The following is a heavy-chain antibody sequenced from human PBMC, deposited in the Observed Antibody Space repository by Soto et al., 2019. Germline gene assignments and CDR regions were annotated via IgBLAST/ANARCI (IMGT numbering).Heavy chain of an antibody. Sequence: PRESLKISCKGSGYSFTSYWIGWVRQMPGKGLEWMGIIYPGDSDTRYSPSFQGQVTISADKSISTAYLQWSSLKASDTAMYYCARLPYDILTGLQAPLDYWGQGTLVTVSS. J-gene: IGHJ4*02. CDR2: IYPGDSDT. D-gene: IGHD3-9*01. CDR1: GYSFTSYW. V-gene: IGHV5-51*01. CDR3: ARLPYDILTGLQAPLDY.